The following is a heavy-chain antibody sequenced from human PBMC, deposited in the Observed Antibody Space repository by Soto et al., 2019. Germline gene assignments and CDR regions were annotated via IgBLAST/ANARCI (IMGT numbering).Heavy chain of an antibody. CDR2: MNADSGNT. CDR1: GYTFTSYA. CDR3: ARRGYSSSWYYYYYYGMDV. V-gene: IGHV1-8*02. D-gene: IGHD6-13*01. Sequence: ASVKVSCKASGYTFTSYAMHWVRQAPGQRLEWMGWMNADSGNTNYAQKFQGRVTMIRNTSISTAYMELSSLRSEDTAVYYCARRGYSSSWYYYYYYGMDVWGQGTTVTVSS. J-gene: IGHJ6*02.